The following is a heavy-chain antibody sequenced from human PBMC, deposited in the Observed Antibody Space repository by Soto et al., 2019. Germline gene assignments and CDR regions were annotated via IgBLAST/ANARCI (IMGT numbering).Heavy chain of an antibody. CDR1: GGSISSGGYY. V-gene: IGHV4-31*03. CDR3: ARTGERWILGYYFDY. J-gene: IGHJ4*02. Sequence: QVQLQESGPGLVKPSQTLSLTCTVSGGSISSGGYYWSWIRQHPGKGLEWIGYIYYSGSTYYNPSLKSRVTXSXXXSXXQFSLKLSSVTAADTAVYYCARTGERWILGYYFDYWGQGTLVTVSS. CDR2: IYYSGST. D-gene: IGHD2-2*03.